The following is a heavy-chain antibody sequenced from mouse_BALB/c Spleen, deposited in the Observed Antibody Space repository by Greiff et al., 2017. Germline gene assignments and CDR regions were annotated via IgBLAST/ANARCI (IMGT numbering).Heavy chain of an antibody. CDR3: ARPLLRGAMDY. CDR2: IYPGDGDT. V-gene: IGHV1-87*01. J-gene: IGHJ4*01. D-gene: IGHD1-1*01. Sequence: QVQLQQSGAELARPGASVKLSCKASGYTFTSYWMQWVKQRPGQGLEWIGAIYPGDGDTRYTQKFKGKATLTADKSSSTAYMQLSSLASEDSAVYYCARPLLRGAMDYWGQGTSVTVSS. CDR1: GYTFTSYW.